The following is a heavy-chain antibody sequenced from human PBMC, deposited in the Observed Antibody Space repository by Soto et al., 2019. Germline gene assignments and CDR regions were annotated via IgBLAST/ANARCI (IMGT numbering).Heavy chain of an antibody. V-gene: IGHV1-3*01. D-gene: IGHD3-22*01. CDR2: INAGNGNT. J-gene: IGHJ4*02. Sequence: QVQLVQSGAEVKKPGASVKVSCKASGYTFTSYAMHWVRQAPGQRLAWMGWINAGNGNTKYSQKFQGRVTMTRDTSESTAYMELSSVRSEDTAVYYCARSRYYYESSGYYSGPNYWGQGTLVTVSS. CDR1: GYTFTSYA. CDR3: ARSRYYYESSGYYSGPNY.